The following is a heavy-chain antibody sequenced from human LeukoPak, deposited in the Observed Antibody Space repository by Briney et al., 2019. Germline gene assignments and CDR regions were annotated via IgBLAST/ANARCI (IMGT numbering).Heavy chain of an antibody. V-gene: IGHV3-11*06. CDR3: ARERDGGVIVGADY. D-gene: IGHD3-16*02. Sequence: GGSLRLSCAASGFTFSDYYMSWIRQAPGKGLEWVLYISSSSSYTNYADSVKGRFTISRDNAKNSLYLQMNSLRAEDTAVYYCARERDGGVIVGADYWGQGTPVTVSS. CDR1: GFTFSDYY. CDR2: ISSSSSYT. J-gene: IGHJ4*02.